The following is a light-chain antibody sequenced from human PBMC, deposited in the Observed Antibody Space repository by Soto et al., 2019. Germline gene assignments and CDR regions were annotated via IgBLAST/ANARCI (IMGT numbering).Light chain of an antibody. CDR3: SSYAGSNSYVV. CDR1: YSDIGAYNF. CDR2: GVS. Sequence: QSALTQPPSASGSPGQSVTIPCTGTYSDIGAYNFVSWYQQHPGKAPRLMIYGVSKRPSGVPDRFSGSKSGNTASLTVSGLQAEDEADYYCSSYAGSNSYVVFGGGTKVTVL. J-gene: IGLJ2*01. V-gene: IGLV2-8*01.